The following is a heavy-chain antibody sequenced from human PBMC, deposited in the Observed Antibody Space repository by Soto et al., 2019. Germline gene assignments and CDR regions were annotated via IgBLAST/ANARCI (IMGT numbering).Heavy chain of an antibody. CDR1: GGSLSGYY. Sequence: QVQLQQWGAGLLKPAETLSLTCAVYGGSLSGYYWNWIRQPPGKGLEWIGDIDQRGTTNSNPSPKSRVTMSVDTSKSQFSLPLTSVTAADTAVYSCARGRPRAVAGAPPNYFGMAVWGQGTTVIVSS. CDR3: ARGRPRAVAGAPPNYFGMAV. CDR2: IDQRGTT. D-gene: IGHD6-19*01. J-gene: IGHJ6*02. V-gene: IGHV4-34*01.